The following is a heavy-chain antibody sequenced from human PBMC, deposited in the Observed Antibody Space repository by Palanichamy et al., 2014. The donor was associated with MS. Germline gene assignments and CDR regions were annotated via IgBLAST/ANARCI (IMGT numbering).Heavy chain of an antibody. J-gene: IGHJ6*02. D-gene: IGHD3-9*01. V-gene: IGHV3-21*02. Sequence: QLVESGGGLVKPGGSLRLSCVASGFTFSRYTMNWVRQAPGKGLEWISCISSVSSYIYQADSVKGRFTISRDNARNSLFLHMHSLRPEDTAVYYCARDPYAGTIPIYGMDVRGQGTTVTVSS. CDR3: ARDPYAGTIPIYGMDV. CDR2: ISSVSSYI. CDR1: GFTFSRYT.